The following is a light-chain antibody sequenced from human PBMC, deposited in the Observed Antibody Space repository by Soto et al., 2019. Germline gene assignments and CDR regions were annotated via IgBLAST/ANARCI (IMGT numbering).Light chain of an antibody. Sequence: QSALTQPASVSGSPGQSITISCTGTSSDVGGYNYVSWYQQHPGKAPKLMIYEVSNRPSGVSNRFSGSKSGNTASLTISGLQDEDEADSYCRSYTSSSTLTVFGTGTKVTVL. CDR3: RSYTSSSTLTV. CDR2: EVS. CDR1: SSDVGGYNY. J-gene: IGLJ1*01. V-gene: IGLV2-14*01.